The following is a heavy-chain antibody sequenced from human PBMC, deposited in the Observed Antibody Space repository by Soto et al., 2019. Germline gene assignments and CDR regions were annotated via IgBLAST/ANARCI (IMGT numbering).Heavy chain of an antibody. V-gene: IGHV4-30-2*01. CDR2: IYHSGST. D-gene: IGHD4-4*01. J-gene: IGHJ2*01. CDR1: GGSISSGGYS. CDR3: ARDWVTTNPYCYFDL. Sequence: QLQLQESGSGLVKPSQTLSLTCAVSGGSISSGGYSWSWIRQPPGKGLEWIGYIYHSGSTYYNPPLKTLVSISVDRSKNRIYLSMCSVTAADPAVYYCARDWVTTNPYCYFDLWGRGTLVIVSS.